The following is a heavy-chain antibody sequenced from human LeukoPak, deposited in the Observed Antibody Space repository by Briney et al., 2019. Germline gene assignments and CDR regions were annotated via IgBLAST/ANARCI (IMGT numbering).Heavy chain of an antibody. J-gene: IGHJ3*01. CDR3: ARPGGYAFDL. CDR2: ITYDGSNT. D-gene: IGHD3-10*01. V-gene: IGHV3-30*04. CDR1: GFNFRTYA. Sequence: GTSLRLSCAASGFNFRTYAFHWVRQAPGKGPEWMTFITYDGSNTYYADSVKGRFTLYRDNSKDTLYLQMNRLRAAEPAVYYCARPGGYAFDLWGQGTMVTVSS.